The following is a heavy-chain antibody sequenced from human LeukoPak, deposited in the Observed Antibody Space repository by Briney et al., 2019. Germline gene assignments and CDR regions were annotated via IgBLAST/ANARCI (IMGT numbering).Heavy chain of an antibody. CDR1: GFTFSSYS. Sequence: PGGSLRLSCAASGFTFSSYSMNWVRQAPGKGLEWVSSISSSSSYIYYADSVKGRFTISRDNAKNSLYLQMNSLRAEDTAVYYCARDRLDYYDSSGYFFDYWGQGTLVTVSS. CDR2: ISSSSSYI. D-gene: IGHD3-22*01. J-gene: IGHJ4*02. CDR3: ARDRLDYYDSSGYFFDY. V-gene: IGHV3-21*01.